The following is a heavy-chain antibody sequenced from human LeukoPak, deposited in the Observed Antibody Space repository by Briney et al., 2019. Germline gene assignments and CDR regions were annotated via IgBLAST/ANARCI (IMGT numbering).Heavy chain of an antibody. CDR2: IKSDGSYT. Sequence: QPGGSLRLSCAASGYTFSDNWMSWVRQAPGEGLMWVSLIKSDGSYTNYADFVRGRFTISRDNAQNTLYLQMTSLRVEDTGLYYCARGRAGYYFDYWGQGALVTVSS. CDR3: ARGRAGYYFDY. V-gene: IGHV3-74*01. CDR1: GYTFSDNW. J-gene: IGHJ4*02.